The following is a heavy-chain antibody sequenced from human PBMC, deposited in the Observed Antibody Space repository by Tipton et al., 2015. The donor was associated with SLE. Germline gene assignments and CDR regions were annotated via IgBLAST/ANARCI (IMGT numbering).Heavy chain of an antibody. Sequence: LRLSCAVYGGSFSGNYWSWIRQFPGKGLEWIGEINHSGSTNYNPSLKSRVTISVDTSKNQFSLKLSSVTAADTAVYYCARTTVTTYAFDIWGQGTMVTVSS. D-gene: IGHD4-17*01. J-gene: IGHJ3*02. CDR3: ARTTVTTYAFDI. CDR2: INHSGST. CDR1: GGSFSGNY. V-gene: IGHV4-34*01.